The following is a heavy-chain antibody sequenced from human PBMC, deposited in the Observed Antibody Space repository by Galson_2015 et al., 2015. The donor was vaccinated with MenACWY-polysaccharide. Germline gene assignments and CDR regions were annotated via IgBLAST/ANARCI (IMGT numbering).Heavy chain of an antibody. CDR2: ISRSGSTK. CDR1: GFIFSSYE. D-gene: IGHD3/OR15-3a*01. V-gene: IGHV3-48*03. CDR3: ARGDWGASFDI. J-gene: IGHJ3*02. Sequence: SLRLSCAASGFIFSSYEMNWVRQAPGKGLEWLSYISRSGSTKYYADSVKGRFTISRDNAKKSLYLQMNSLRAEDTAVYYCARGDWGASFDIRGQGTMVTVSS.